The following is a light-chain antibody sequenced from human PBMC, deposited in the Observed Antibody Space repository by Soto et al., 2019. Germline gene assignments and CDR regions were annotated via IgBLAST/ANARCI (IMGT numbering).Light chain of an antibody. CDR3: CSHAGRGSVL. Sequence: QSVLAQPASVSGSPGQSITISCTGTSSDIGRYNLVSWYQQYPGKAPKLVIYDVTKRPSGVSDRFSASKSGNTASLTISGLQAEDEADYYCCSHAGRGSVLFGGGTKVTV. CDR1: SSDIGRYNL. CDR2: DVT. V-gene: IGLV2-23*02. J-gene: IGLJ2*01.